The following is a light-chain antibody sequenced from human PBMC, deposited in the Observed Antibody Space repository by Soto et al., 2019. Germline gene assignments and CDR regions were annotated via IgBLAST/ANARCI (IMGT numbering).Light chain of an antibody. V-gene: IGLV2-23*01. J-gene: IGLJ2*01. CDR3: CSYAGSSTLL. CDR1: SSDVGGYNL. Sequence: QSVLTQPASVSGSPGQSITISCTGTSSDVGGYNLVSWYQQHPGKTPKLMIYEGSKRPSGVSNRFSGSKSGNTASLTISGLQAEDEADYYCCSYAGSSTLLFGGGTMVTVL. CDR2: EGS.